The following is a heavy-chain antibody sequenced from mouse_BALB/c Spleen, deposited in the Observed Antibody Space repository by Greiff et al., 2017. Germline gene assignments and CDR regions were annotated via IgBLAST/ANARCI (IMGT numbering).Heavy chain of an antibody. V-gene: IGHV2-6-7*01. J-gene: IGHJ4*01. Sequence: VQLVESGPGLVAPSQSLSITCTVSGFSLTSYGVHWVRQPPGKGLEWLGMIWGDGSTDYNSALKSRLTISKDNTKSQVFLKMNSLQTDDTARYYCARDGDMYAMDYWGQGTSVTVSS. CDR3: ARDGDMYAMDY. CDR1: GFSLTSYG. CDR2: IWGDGST. D-gene: IGHD3-3*01.